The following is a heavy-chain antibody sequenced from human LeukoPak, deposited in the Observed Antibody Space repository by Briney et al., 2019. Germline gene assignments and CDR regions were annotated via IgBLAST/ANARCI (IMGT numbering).Heavy chain of an antibody. J-gene: IGHJ3*02. CDR2: IYSSGST. D-gene: IGHD3-16*01. Sequence: SETLSLTCTVSGGSISSYYWSWIRQPPGKGLEWIGRIYSSGSTNYNPSLKSRVTISLDTSKNQFSLKLSSVTAADTAVYYCARDAHPRFGGAGFDIWGQGTMVTVSS. CDR1: GGSISSYY. CDR3: ARDAHPRFGGAGFDI. V-gene: IGHV4-4*08.